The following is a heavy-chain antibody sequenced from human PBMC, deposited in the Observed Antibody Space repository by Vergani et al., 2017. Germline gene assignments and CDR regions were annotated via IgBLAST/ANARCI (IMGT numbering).Heavy chain of an antibody. CDR3: APRIGGYYSGGKVHPLRTAFDV. Sequence: QVQLQASGPGRVKPSQTLSLTCTMSGGSISAGYYFWSWIRQPAGKGLEWLGHISASGNASHSPSLKTRVSMSVDTSKNQFSLTVTSVTAADTAIYFCAPRIGGYYSGGKVHPLRTAFDVWGHGTVVTVSS. J-gene: IGHJ3*01. CDR2: ISASGNA. D-gene: IGHD2-15*01. V-gene: IGHV4-61*02. CDR1: GGSISAGYYF.